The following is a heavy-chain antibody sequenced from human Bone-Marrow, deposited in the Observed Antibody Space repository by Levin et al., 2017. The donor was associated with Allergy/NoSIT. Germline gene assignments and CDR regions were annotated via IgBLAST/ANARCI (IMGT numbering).Heavy chain of an antibody. D-gene: IGHD5-12*01. CDR2: ISSSGSTI. V-gene: IGHV3-11*01. J-gene: IGHJ1*01. Sequence: AGGSLRLSCAASGFTFSDSYMSWIRQAPGKGLEWLSYISSSGSTIYSADSVKGRFTISRDNAKNSLFLQMNNLRAEDAAVYYCATAHGPYGGYMGFWGQGTLVTVSS. CDR1: GFTFSDSY. CDR3: ATAHGPYGGYMGF.